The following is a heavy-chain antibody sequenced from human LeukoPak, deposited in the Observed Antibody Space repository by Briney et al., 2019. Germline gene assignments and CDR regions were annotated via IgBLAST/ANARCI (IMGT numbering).Heavy chain of an antibody. J-gene: IGHJ4*02. CDR2: ISYDGSNK. D-gene: IGHD6-13*01. V-gene: IGHV3-30*03. CDR1: GFTFSSYG. Sequence: GGSLRLSCAASGFTFSSYGMHWVRQAPGKGLEWVAVISYDGSNKYHADSVKGRFTISRDNSKNTLYLQMNSLRAEDTAVYYSATHSSSGGFDYWGQGTLVTVSS. CDR3: ATHSSSGGFDY.